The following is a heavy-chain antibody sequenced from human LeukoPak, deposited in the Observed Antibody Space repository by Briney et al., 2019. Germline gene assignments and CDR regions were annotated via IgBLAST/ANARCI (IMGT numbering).Heavy chain of an antibody. CDR3: VVVVVPGWFDP. CDR2: IYYSGST. J-gene: IGHJ5*02. V-gene: IGHV4-39*01. Sequence: SETLSLTCTVSGGSITTSTYYWGWIRQPPGKGLEWIGTIYYSGSTYYNPSLKSRVTISVDTSKNQFSLKLSSVTAADTAMYFCVVVVVPGWFDPWGQGTLVTVSS. D-gene: IGHD2-15*01. CDR1: GGSITTSTYY.